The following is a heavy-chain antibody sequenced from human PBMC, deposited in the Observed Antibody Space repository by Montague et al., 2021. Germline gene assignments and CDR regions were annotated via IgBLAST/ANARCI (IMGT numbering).Heavy chain of an antibody. J-gene: IGHJ4*02. CDR1: VDSFTDYY. D-gene: IGHD1-26*01. V-gene: IGHV4-34*01. Sequence: SETLSLTCDIYVDSFTDYYWGWIRQTPGKGLEWIGETNHRGATKSNPSLKTRVSLSLNTSKSQLSLTLQSVTAADTAVYYCVAIKWERQTRNYFEQWGPGILVSVSS. CDR3: VAIKWERQTRNYFEQ. CDR2: TNHRGAT.